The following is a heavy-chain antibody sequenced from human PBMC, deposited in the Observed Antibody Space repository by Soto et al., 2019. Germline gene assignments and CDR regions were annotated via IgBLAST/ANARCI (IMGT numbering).Heavy chain of an antibody. J-gene: IGHJ3*01. Sequence: EVQVLESGGDLVQPGGSLRLSCAASGFTIRNYAMSWVRQAPGKALEWVSGISGSSDRTYYADSVKGRFTISKATSSNTLYLQMNILRVEDTAVYHCEGSWTWGQGTMVTVSS. CDR3: EGSWT. CDR1: GFTIRNYA. CDR2: ISGSSDRT. V-gene: IGHV3-23*01. D-gene: IGHD5-12*01.